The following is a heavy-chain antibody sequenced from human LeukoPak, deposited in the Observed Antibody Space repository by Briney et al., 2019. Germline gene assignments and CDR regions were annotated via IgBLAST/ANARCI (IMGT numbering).Heavy chain of an antibody. CDR3: ARGGYYFDY. CDR2: IYYSGST. CDR1: AGSISSGYYY. D-gene: IGHD3-10*01. Sequence: PSETLSLTCTVSAGSISSGYYYWSWIRQPPGKGLEWIGHIYYSGSTYSNPSLKSRVTISLDTSKNQVSLKLSSVTAADTAVYYCARGGYYFDYWGQGTLVTVSS. V-gene: IGHV4-30-4*01. J-gene: IGHJ4*02.